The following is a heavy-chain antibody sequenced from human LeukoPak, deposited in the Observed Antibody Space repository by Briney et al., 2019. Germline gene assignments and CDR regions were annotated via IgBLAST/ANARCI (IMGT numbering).Heavy chain of an antibody. J-gene: IGHJ4*02. CDR3: ARLAWGYSGSYYFDY. CDR1: GFTFSSYG. Sequence: GGSLRLSFAASGFTFSSYGMNWVRQAPGKGLEWVSSISSSSSYIYYADSVKGRFTISRDNAKNSLYLQMNSLRAEDTAVYYCARLAWGYSGSYYFDYWAREPWSPSPQ. CDR2: ISSSSSYI. D-gene: IGHD1-26*01. V-gene: IGHV3-21*01.